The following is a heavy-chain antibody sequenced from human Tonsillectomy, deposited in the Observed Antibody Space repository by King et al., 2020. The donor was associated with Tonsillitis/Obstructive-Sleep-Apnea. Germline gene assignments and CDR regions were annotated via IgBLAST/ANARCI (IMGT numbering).Heavy chain of an antibody. CDR3: ARLNRGYCSSTSCYEGY. J-gene: IGHJ4*02. Sequence: LVKSGAEVKKPGESLKISCKGAGYRFSIYWIGWVRQMIGKGLEWMGIMEVGDSDTRYSPSFQGQVTISADKSISTAYLQWSSLKASDTAMYYCARLNRGYCSSTSCYEGYWGQGTLVTVSS. CDR2: MEVGDSDT. CDR1: GYRFSIYW. D-gene: IGHD2-2*03. V-gene: IGHV5-51*01.